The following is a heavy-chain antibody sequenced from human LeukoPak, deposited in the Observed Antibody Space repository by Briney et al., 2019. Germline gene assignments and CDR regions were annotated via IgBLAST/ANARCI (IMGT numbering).Heavy chain of an antibody. CDR1: GGSISSSSYY. CDR3: ARIRLWGGIVATGATMDV. D-gene: IGHD5-12*01. V-gene: IGHV4-39*07. J-gene: IGHJ6*03. CDR2: IYYSGST. Sequence: SETLSLTCTVSGGSISSSSYYWGWIRQPPGKRLEWIGSIYYSGSTYYNPSLKSRVTISVDTSKNQFSLKLSSVTAADTAVYYCARIRLWGGIVATGATMDVWGKGTTVTVSS.